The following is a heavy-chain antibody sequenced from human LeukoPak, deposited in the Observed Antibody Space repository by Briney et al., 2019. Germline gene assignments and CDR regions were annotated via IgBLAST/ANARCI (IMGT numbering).Heavy chain of an antibody. CDR2: INTDGSST. V-gene: IGHV3-74*01. CDR3: ASVDGDAFDI. Sequence: GGSLRLSCAASGFIFSSYWMHWVRHAPGKGLVWVSRINTDGSSTSYADSVKGRFTISRDNAKNTLYLQMNSLRAEDTAVYCCASVDGDAFDIWGQGTMVTVSS. CDR1: GFIFSSYW. J-gene: IGHJ3*02. D-gene: IGHD5-24*01.